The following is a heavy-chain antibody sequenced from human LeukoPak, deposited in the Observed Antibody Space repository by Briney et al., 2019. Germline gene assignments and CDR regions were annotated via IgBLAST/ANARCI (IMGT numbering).Heavy chain of an antibody. CDR1: GYTFTYHH. CDR3: ARESDVGKDFDC. Sequence: GASVKVSCKGSGYTFTYHHIHLARQAPGQGLEWMGIINPSNGDTNYAQRFQGRVTMTRDTSTSTVYMELSSLDSEDTAVYYCARESDVGKDFDCWGQGTLVTVSS. J-gene: IGHJ4*02. D-gene: IGHD1-1*01. CDR2: INPSNGDT. V-gene: IGHV1-46*01.